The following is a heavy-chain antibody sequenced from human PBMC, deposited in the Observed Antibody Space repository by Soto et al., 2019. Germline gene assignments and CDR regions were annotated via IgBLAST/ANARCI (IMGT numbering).Heavy chain of an antibody. J-gene: IGHJ6*02. CDR1: GDSISSGSYY. CDR2: IYYTGST. Sequence: PSETLSLTCIVSGDSISSGSYYWGWIRQPPGKGLEWIGSIYYTGSTNYNPSLKSRVTISADTSNNHFSLRLRSDDTAVYYCARVSGTSSSWSSRASGYGMDVWGQGTTVTVSS. D-gene: IGHD6-13*01. V-gene: IGHV4-39*02. CDR3: ARVSGTSSSWSSRASGYGMDV.